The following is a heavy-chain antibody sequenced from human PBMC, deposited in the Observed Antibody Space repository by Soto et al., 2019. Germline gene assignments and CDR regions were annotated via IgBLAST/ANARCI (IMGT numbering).Heavy chain of an antibody. V-gene: IGHV1-18*01. CDR1: GYTFSSYG. J-gene: IGHJ4*02. Sequence: ASVKVSCKASGYTFSSYGTSWVRQAPGQGLEWMGWISAYNGNTNYAQKFQGSVTMTTDTSTSTAYMELRSLRSDDTAVYYCARDPVAGTYFDYWGQGALVTVSS. CDR3: ARDPVAGTYFDY. D-gene: IGHD6-19*01. CDR2: ISAYNGNT.